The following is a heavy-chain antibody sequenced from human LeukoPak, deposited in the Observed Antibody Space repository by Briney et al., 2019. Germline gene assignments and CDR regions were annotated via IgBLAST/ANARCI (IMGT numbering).Heavy chain of an antibody. Sequence: PSETLSLTCTVSGDSIRNHYWSWIRQPPGKGLECIGVIHYSGSTNYNPSVKSRVTISVDTPKNQLSLKLNSVTAADTAVYFCARVSLSGYCSGASCYFDYWGHGTLVTVSS. CDR2: IHYSGST. CDR3: ARVSLSGYCSGASCYFDY. D-gene: IGHD2-15*01. CDR1: GDSIRNHY. V-gene: IGHV4-59*11. J-gene: IGHJ4*01.